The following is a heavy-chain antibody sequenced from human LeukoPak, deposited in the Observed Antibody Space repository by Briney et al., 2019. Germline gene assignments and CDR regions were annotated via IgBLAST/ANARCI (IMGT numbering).Heavy chain of an antibody. CDR3: VRNPTAIEYGSGSYYLEVWFDP. J-gene: IGHJ5*02. CDR2: INPNSGGT. D-gene: IGHD3-10*01. Sequence: ASVKVSCKASGYTFTDYYMHWVRQAPGQGLEWMGWINPNSGGTNYAQKFQGRVTMTRDTSISTAYMELSRLRSDDTAVYYCVRNPTAIEYGSGSYYLEVWFDPWGQGTLVTVSS. V-gene: IGHV1-2*02. CDR1: GYTFTDYY.